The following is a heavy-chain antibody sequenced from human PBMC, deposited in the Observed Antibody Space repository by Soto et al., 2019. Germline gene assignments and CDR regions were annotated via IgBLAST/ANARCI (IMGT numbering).Heavy chain of an antibody. CDR1: GGSISSYY. V-gene: IGHV4-59*08. D-gene: IGHD7-27*01. J-gene: IGHJ4*02. CDR2: IYYSGST. Sequence: QVQLQESGPGLVKPSETLSLTCTVSGGSISSYYWSWIRQPPVKGLEWIGYIYYSGSTNYNPSLKSRVTISVDTSKNQFSLKLSSVTAADTAVYYCARLSLGIGTQDDYWGQGTLVTVSS. CDR3: ARLSLGIGTQDDY.